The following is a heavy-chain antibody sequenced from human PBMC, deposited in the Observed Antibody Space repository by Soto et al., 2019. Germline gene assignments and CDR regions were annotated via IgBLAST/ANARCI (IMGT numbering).Heavy chain of an antibody. CDR3: ARGGYGAQGDYYGMDV. J-gene: IGHJ6*02. Sequence: GSLRLSCVVSGFTFSSYWMHWVRQAPGEGLVWVSRINNEGSATSYADSVKGRFTISRDIAKNTLHLQMNSLRAEDTGVYYCARGGYGAQGDYYGMDVWGQGTTVTVSS. CDR1: GFTFSSYW. D-gene: IGHD4-17*01. CDR2: INNEGSAT. V-gene: IGHV3-74*01.